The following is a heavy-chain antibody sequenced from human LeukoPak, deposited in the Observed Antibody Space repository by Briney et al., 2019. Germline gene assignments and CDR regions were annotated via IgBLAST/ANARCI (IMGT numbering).Heavy chain of an antibody. D-gene: IGHD3-10*01. J-gene: IGHJ5*02. CDR1: GFTFDDYD. CDR3: ARVLIYYYGSGSSNWFDP. V-gene: IGHV3-20*04. Sequence: GGSLRLSCAASGFTFDDYDMSWVRQAPGKGLEWVSGINWNGGSTGYADSVKGRFTISRDNAKNSLYLQMNSLRAEDTALYYCARVLIYYYGSGSSNWFDPWGQGTLVTVSS. CDR2: INWNGGST.